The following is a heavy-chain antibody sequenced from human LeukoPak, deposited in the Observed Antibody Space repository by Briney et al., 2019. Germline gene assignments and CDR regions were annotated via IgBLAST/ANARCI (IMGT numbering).Heavy chain of an antibody. CDR3: ARGRREDIVLMVYAIPPAGFDP. Sequence: SETLSLTCAVYGGSFSGYYWSWIRQPPGKGLEWIGEINHSGSTNYNPSLKSRVTISVDTSKNQFSLKLSSVTAADTAVYYCARGRREDIVLMVYAIPPAGFDPWGQGTLVTVSS. CDR2: INHSGST. J-gene: IGHJ5*02. D-gene: IGHD2-8*01. CDR1: GGSFSGYY. V-gene: IGHV4-34*01.